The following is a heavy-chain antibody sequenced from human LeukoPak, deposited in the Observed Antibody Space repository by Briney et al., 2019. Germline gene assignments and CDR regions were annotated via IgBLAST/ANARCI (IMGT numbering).Heavy chain of an antibody. CDR1: GFTVITND. CDR2: LYSDGNT. V-gene: IGHV3-53*01. Sequence: GGSLRLSCPASGFTVITNDMTWVRQPPGKGRGWVSVLYSDGNTKYADSVQGRFTISRDNSKNTLYLEMNSLSPDDTAVYYCARGVEPLAANTLAYWGQGTLVTVSS. CDR3: ARGVEPLAANTLAY. D-gene: IGHD1-14*01. J-gene: IGHJ4*02.